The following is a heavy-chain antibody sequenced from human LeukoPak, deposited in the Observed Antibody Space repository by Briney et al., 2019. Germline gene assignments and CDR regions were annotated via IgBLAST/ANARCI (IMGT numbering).Heavy chain of an antibody. CDR2: ISGGGGST. D-gene: IGHD3-9*01. CDR1: GFTFSSYA. J-gene: IGHJ4*02. CDR3: AKEGVLRYFDWLLFDY. V-gene: IGHV3-23*01. Sequence: PGGSLRLSCAASGFTFSSYAMSWVRQAPGKGLEWVSAISGGGGSTYYADSVKGRFTISRDNSKNTLYLQMNSLRAEDTAVYYCAKEGVLRYFDWLLFDYWGQGTLVTVSS.